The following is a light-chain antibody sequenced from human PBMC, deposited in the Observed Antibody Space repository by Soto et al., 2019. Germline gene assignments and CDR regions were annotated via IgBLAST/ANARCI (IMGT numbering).Light chain of an antibody. V-gene: IGLV2-14*01. J-gene: IGLJ2*01. CDR1: SCDVGGYNY. CDR2: DVS. CDR3: SSYTSSSTLV. Sequence: QSALTQPASVSGSPGQSITISCTGTSCDVGGYNYVSWYQQHPGKAPKLMIYDVSNRPSGVSNRFSGSKSGNTASLTISGLQAEDEADYYCSSYTSSSTLVFGGGTKLTV.